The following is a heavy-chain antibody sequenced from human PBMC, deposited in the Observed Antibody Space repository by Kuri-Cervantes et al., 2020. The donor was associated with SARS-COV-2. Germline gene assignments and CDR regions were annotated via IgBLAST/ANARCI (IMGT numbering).Heavy chain of an antibody. CDR1: GFTFSSYA. CDR2: ISGSGGST. V-gene: IGHV3-23*01. CDR3: ARDPIAAPYYYYGMDV. J-gene: IGHJ6*02. D-gene: IGHD6-13*01. Sequence: GESLKISCAASGFTFSSYAMSWVRQAPGKGLEWVSAISGSGGSTYYADSVKGRFTISRDNDKNTLYLQMNSLRAEDTAVYYCARDPIAAPYYYYGMDVWGQGNTVTVSS.